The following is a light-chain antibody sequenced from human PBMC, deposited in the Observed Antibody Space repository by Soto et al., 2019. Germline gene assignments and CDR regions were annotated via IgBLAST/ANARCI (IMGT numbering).Light chain of an antibody. CDR3: TSFSSSTPLYV. CDR2: QVT. V-gene: IGLV2-14*01. Sequence: QSALTQPASVSWSLGQSITISCTGTTRDIAGYNYISWYQQLPGKAPKLMIYQVTIRPSGISNRFSGSKSGNTASLTISGLQAEDEADYYCTSFSSSTPLYVFGTGTKVTVL. J-gene: IGLJ1*01. CDR1: TRDIAGYNY.